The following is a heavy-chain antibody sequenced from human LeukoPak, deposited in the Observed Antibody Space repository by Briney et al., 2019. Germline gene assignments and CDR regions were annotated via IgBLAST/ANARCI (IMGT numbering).Heavy chain of an antibody. CDR1: GFSFSGHW. D-gene: IGHD6-6*01. V-gene: IGHV3-74*01. CDR3: ARGPNSNWSGLDF. CDR2: ISPTGSTT. J-gene: IGHJ4*02. Sequence: GSLRLSCIASGFSFSGHWMHWARQLPGKGLVWVSRISPTGSTTSYADSVKGRFTVSRDNAKNTLYLQVNNLRAEDTAVYYCARGPNSNWSGLDFWGQGTLLTVSS.